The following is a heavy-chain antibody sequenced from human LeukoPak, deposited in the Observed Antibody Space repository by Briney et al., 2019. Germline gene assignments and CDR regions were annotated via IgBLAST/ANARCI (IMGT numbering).Heavy chain of an antibody. CDR3: ARGSLEVDI. J-gene: IGHJ3*02. CDR1: GGSISSYY. D-gene: IGHD1-1*01. Sequence: PSETLSLTCTVSGGSISSYYWTWIRQPPGKGLEWIGYIYYSGSTNYNPSLQSRVSISVDTSKNQFSLKLSSVTAADTAVYYCARGSLEVDIWGQGTMVIVSS. V-gene: IGHV4-59*01. CDR2: IYYSGST.